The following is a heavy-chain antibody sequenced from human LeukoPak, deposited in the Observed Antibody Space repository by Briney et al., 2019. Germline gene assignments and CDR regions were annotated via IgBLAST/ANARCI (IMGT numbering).Heavy chain of an antibody. V-gene: IGHV5-51*01. CDR2: IYPGDSDT. CDR3: ARRWEQLDPSDC. CDR1: DSTFTNYW. D-gene: IGHD1-1*01. Sequence: SLKTSYQAADSTFTNYWIGWVRPLPGEGVEWMGIIYPGDSDTSYSPSFQGQVTISADTSISTSYLQWSRMQASDTAMYYFARRWEQLDPSDCWGQGTLVTVSS. J-gene: IGHJ4*02.